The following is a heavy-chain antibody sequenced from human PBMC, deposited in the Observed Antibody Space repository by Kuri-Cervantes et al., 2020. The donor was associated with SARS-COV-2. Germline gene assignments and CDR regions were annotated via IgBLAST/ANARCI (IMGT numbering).Heavy chain of an antibody. V-gene: IGHV3-30*02. J-gene: IGHJ4*02. D-gene: IGHD2-2*01. CDR3: ASSCSSTSCFRPQGKNFDY. CDR2: IRYDGSNK. Sequence: GGSLRLSCAAFGFTFSSYGMHWVRQAPGKGLEWVAFIRYDGSNKYYADSVKGRFTISRDNAKNSLYLQMNSLRAEDTAVYYCASSCSSTSCFRPQGKNFDYWGQGTLVTVSS. CDR1: GFTFSSYG.